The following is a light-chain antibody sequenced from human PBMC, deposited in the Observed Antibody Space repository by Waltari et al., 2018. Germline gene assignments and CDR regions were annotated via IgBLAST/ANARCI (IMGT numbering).Light chain of an antibody. CDR1: QSISNY. V-gene: IGKV1-39*01. Sequence: DIQMTQSPSSLSASVGDRVTITCRASQSISNYLTWYQHIPGKAPNLLIYSASTLQSGVPSRFSGSRSGTDFTLTISSLQPEDFATYYCQQSFGTPYTFGQGTKLEIK. CDR2: SAS. CDR3: QQSFGTPYT. J-gene: IGKJ2*01.